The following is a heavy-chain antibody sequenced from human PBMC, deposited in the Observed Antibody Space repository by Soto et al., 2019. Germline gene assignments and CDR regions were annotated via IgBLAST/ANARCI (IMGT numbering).Heavy chain of an antibody. CDR1: GFSFSTYS. CDR2: ISSRSYTI. J-gene: IGHJ6*02. V-gene: IGHV3-48*02. D-gene: IGHD6-6*01. CDR3: ARGGSSSDNGTDV. Sequence: EVQLVESGGGLVQPGGSLRLSCAASGFSFSTYSMNWVRQAPGKGLEWVSYISSRSYTIYYIDSVKGRFTISRDNAKSSLYLQMNSLRDEDTAVYYCARGGSSSDNGTDVWGQGTTVTVSS.